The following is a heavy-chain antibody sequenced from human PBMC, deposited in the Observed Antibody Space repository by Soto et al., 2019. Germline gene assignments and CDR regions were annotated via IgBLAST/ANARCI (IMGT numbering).Heavy chain of an antibody. D-gene: IGHD3-10*01. Sequence: QVQLQESGPGLVKPSGTLSLTCAVSGVSISISNLWTWVRQSPGKGPEWIGEIYHSGNTNYNASLKSRVTISVEKSKNQFSLNLSSVTAADTAVYYCVSGYKRYFDFWGHGTLVTVSS. CDR3: VSGYKRYFDF. CDR1: GVSISISNL. V-gene: IGHV4-4*02. J-gene: IGHJ4*01. CDR2: IYHSGNT.